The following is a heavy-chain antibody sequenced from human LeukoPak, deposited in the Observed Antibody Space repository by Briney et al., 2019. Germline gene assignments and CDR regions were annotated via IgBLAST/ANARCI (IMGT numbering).Heavy chain of an antibody. J-gene: IGHJ6*02. Sequence: GASVKVSCKASGYTFTSYDINWVRQATGRGLEWMGWMNPNSGNTGYAQKFQGRVTMTRNTSISTAYMELSSLRSEDTAVYYCARVYWTAYYYYGMDVWGQGTTVTVSS. CDR3: ARVYWTAYYYYGMDV. CDR1: GYTFTSYD. CDR2: MNPNSGNT. D-gene: IGHD3/OR15-3a*01. V-gene: IGHV1-8*01.